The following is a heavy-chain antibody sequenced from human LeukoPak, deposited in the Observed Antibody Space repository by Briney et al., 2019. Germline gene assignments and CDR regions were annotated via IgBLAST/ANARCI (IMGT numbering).Heavy chain of an antibody. D-gene: IGHD1-1*01. J-gene: IGHJ4*02. CDR1: GGTFSSYA. Sequence: AASVKVSCKASGGTFSSYAISWVRQAPGQGLEWMGGIIPIFGTANYAQKFQGRVTITADKSTSTAYMELSSLRSEDTAVYYCARGGDWKAFDYWGQGTLVTVSS. CDR2: IIPIFGTA. CDR3: ARGGDWKAFDY. V-gene: IGHV1-69*06.